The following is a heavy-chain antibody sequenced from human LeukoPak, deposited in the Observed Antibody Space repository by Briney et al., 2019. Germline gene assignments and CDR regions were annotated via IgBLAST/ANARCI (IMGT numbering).Heavy chain of an antibody. V-gene: IGHV1-2*02. J-gene: IGHJ5*02. D-gene: IGHD6-13*01. CDR2: INPNRGDT. CDR3: ARRADSSSWSRMGLDP. CDR1: GYTFTGSY. Sequence: GASVKVSCKASGYTFTGSYMHWVRQAPGQGPEWMGWINPNRGDTTHPRKYQGRVTMTRDTSNDMVYMEIHRLRSDDTAVYYCARRADSSSWSRMGLDPWGQGTLVTVSS.